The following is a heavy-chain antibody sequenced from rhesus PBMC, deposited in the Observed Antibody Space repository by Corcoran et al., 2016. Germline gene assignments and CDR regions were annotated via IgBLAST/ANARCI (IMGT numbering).Heavy chain of an antibody. CDR3: AKGGFGWNRDRFDL. D-gene: IGHD1-20*01. CDR1: RFTFSSFA. Sequence: QLVGTGGGLVQPGGSLRLSCEASRFTFSSFAMSWVRQAPGKGLEWVSGISYTGDTTFYADSVKGRSTISRYNQRDTICRQMNSLRSEDTDIYCGAKGGFGWNRDRFDLWGAGVVVTVSS. CDR2: ISYTGDTT. V-gene: IGHV3S5*01. J-gene: IGHJ5-1*01.